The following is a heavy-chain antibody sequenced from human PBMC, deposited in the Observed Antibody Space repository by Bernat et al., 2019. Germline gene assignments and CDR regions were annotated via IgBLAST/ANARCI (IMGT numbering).Heavy chain of an antibody. CDR2: ISSSSSTI. V-gene: IGHV3-48*01. CDR1: GLTFSSYS. D-gene: IGHD5-12*01. Sequence: EVQLVESGGGLVQPGGSLRLSCAASGLTFSSYSMNWVRQAPGKGLEWVSYISSSSSTIYYADSVKGRFTISRDNAKNSLYLQMNSLRAEDTAVYYCARDLGYSGYDFHGAFDIWGQGTMVTVSS. J-gene: IGHJ3*02. CDR3: ARDLGYSGYDFHGAFDI.